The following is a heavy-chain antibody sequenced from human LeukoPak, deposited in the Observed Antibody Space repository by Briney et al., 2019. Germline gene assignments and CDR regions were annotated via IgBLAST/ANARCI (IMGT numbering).Heavy chain of an antibody. CDR2: ISGRGDCT. V-gene: IGHV3-23*01. J-gene: IGHJ4*02. D-gene: IGHD2-2*02. CDR3: VKGCSSTGCYTSEW. Sequence: GGSLRLSCAASGFAFSSYAMTWVRQAPGKGLEWVSVISGRGDCTHYADSVKGRFSISRDNSKNTMYLQMSSLRAEDTALYYCVKGCSSTGCYTSEWWGQGTLVTVSS. CDR1: GFAFSSYA.